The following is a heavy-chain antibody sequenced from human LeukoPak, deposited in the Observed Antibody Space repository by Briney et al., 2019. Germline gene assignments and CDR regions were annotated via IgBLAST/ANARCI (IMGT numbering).Heavy chain of an antibody. D-gene: IGHD1-1*01. J-gene: IGHJ5*02. CDR3: AKAARTGTTFDWFDP. V-gene: IGHV3-23*01. CDR1: GFTFSSYA. Sequence: GGSLSLSCEASGFTFSSYAMSWVRQAPGKGREWVSALRGSGGGTYYADSVKGRFTISRDNSKNTLYLQMNSLRADDTAVYYCAKAARTGTTFDWFDPWGQGTLVTVSS. CDR2: LRGSGGGT.